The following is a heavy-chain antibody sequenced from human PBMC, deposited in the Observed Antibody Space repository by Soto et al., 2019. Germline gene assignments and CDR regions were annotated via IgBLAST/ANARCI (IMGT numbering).Heavy chain of an antibody. CDR1: GFTFSTYA. D-gene: IGHD5-18*01. V-gene: IGHV3-23*01. J-gene: IGHJ4*02. CDR2: ISGSGGST. Sequence: GESLRPSSQPSGFTFSTYAMSWVRQASGKGLEWVSAISGSGGSTYYADSVKGRFTISRDNSKNTLYLQMNSLRAEDTAVYYCAKGRGYSYGTQLDYWGQGT. CDR3: AKGRGYSYGTQLDY.